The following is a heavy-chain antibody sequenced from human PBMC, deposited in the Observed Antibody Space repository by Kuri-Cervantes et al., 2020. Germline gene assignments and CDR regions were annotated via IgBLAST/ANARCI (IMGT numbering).Heavy chain of an antibody. CDR1: GFTFSSYA. J-gene: IGHJ4*02. CDR2: ISGSGGST. D-gene: IGHD3-22*01. Sequence: GGSLRLSCAASGFTFSSYAMSWVRQAPGKGLEWVSAISGSGGSTYYADSVKGRFTISRDNSKNTLYLQMNNLRAEDTAVYYCARADHPSGYFDYWGQGTLVTVSS. CDR3: ARADHPSGYFDY. V-gene: IGHV3-23*01.